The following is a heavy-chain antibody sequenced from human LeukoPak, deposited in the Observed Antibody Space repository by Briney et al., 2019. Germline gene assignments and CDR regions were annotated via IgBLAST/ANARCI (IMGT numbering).Heavy chain of an antibody. CDR1: GYTFTSYD. Sequence: ASMKVSCKASGYTFTSYDINWVRQATGQGLEWMGWMNPNSGNTGYAQKFQGRVTMTRNTSISTAYMELSSLRSEDTAVYYCARAMGRTGTTFWFDPWGQGTLVTVSP. D-gene: IGHD1-1*01. J-gene: IGHJ5*02. CDR2: MNPNSGNT. V-gene: IGHV1-8*01. CDR3: ARAMGRTGTTFWFDP.